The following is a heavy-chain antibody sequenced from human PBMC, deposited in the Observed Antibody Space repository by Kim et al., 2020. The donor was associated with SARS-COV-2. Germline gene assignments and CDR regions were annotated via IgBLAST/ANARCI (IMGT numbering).Heavy chain of an antibody. Sequence: SVKVSCKASGGTFSSYAISWVRQAPGQGLEWMGGIIPIFGTANYAQKFQGRVTITADKSTSTAYMELSSLRSEDTAVYYCASAPYYYDSSGYYSGAFDIWGQGTMVTVSS. J-gene: IGHJ3*02. V-gene: IGHV1-69*06. D-gene: IGHD3-22*01. CDR3: ASAPYYYDSSGYYSGAFDI. CDR1: GGTFSSYA. CDR2: IIPIFGTA.